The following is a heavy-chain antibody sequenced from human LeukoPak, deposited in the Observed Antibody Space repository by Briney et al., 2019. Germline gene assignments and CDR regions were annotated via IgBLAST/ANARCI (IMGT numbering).Heavy chain of an antibody. CDR3: ASRPGAYYFDY. J-gene: IGHJ4*02. V-gene: IGHV3-7*01. CDR2: IKQDGSEK. Sequence: GGSLRLSCAASGFTFSSYWMSWVRQAPGKGLEWVDNIKQDGSEKYYVDSVKGRFTISRDNAKNSLYLQMNSLRAEDTAVYYCASRPGAYYFDYWGQGTLVTVSS. CDR1: GFTFSSYW. D-gene: IGHD3-10*01.